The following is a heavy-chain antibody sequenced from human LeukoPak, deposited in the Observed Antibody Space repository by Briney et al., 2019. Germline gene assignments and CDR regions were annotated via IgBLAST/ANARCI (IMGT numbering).Heavy chain of an antibody. CDR3: ARDDCSSISCYHNWFDP. CDR2: MKQDGSEK. CDR1: GFTFSSYW. V-gene: IGHV3-7*01. J-gene: IGHJ5*02. D-gene: IGHD2-2*01. Sequence: GGSLRLSCAASGFTFSSYWMSWVRQAPGKGLEWVANMKQDGSEKYYVDSVKGRFTISRDNAKNSLYLQMNSLRAEDTAVYYCARDDCSSISCYHNWFDPWGQGTLVTVSS.